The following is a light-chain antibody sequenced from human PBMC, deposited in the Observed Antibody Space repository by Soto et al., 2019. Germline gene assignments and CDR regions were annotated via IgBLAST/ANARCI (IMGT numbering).Light chain of an antibody. V-gene: IGKV3-20*01. Sequence: EIVLTQSQATLSVSPGERATLSCLASQSVSSSYLAWYQQRPGQAPRLLIYDASSRATGIPDRFSGSGSGTDFTLTISRLEPEDFAVYYCQQYGSSPWTFGQGTKVDI. CDR1: QSVSSSY. CDR2: DAS. CDR3: QQYGSSPWT. J-gene: IGKJ1*01.